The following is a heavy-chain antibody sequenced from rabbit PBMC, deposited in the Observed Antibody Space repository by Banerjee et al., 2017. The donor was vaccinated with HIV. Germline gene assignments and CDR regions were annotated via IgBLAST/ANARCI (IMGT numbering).Heavy chain of an antibody. CDR2: IYGGSSGNT. J-gene: IGHJ4*01. V-gene: IGHV1S40*01. CDR3: ARDLAGVIGWNFNL. CDR1: GLSFSGDYF. Sequence: QSLEESGGDLVKPGASLTLTCTASGLSFSGDYFMCWVRQAPGKGLEWIACIYGGSSGNTYYASWAKGRFTISKTSSTTVTLQMTSLTAADTATYFCARDLAGVIGWNFNLWGPGTLVTVS. D-gene: IGHD4-1*01.